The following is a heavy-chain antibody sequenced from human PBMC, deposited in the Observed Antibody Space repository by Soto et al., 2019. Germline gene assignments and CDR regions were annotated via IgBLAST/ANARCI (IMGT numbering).Heavy chain of an antibody. CDR1: GFTFGDYA. Sequence: GGSLRLSCTASGFTFGDYAMSWFRQAPGKGLEWVGFIRSKAYGGTTEYAASVKDRFTISRDDSKSIAYLQMNSLKTEDTAVYYCTRARETTLGSYYYYMDVWGKGTTVTVSS. CDR2: IRSKAYGGTT. D-gene: IGHD4-17*01. V-gene: IGHV3-49*03. J-gene: IGHJ6*03. CDR3: TRARETTLGSYYYYMDV.